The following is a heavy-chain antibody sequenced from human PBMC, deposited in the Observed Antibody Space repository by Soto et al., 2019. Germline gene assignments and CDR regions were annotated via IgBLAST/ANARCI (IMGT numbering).Heavy chain of an antibody. CDR2: VSHSGRV. Sequence: PSETLSLTCGVYGGSFSGYYWSWIRQPPGKGLEWIGEVSHSGRVNANPSLKSRVTISVDRSKNQFSLKLSSVTAADTAVYYCARGITTGGWIWFGPWGQGTLVTVSS. CDR3: ARGITTGGWIWFGP. J-gene: IGHJ5*02. V-gene: IGHV4-34*01. D-gene: IGHD1-1*01. CDR1: GGSFSGYY.